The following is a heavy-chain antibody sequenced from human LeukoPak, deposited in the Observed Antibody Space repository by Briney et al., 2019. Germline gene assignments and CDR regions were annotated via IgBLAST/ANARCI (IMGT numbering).Heavy chain of an antibody. Sequence: SVKVSCKASGGTFSSYAISWVRQAPGQGLEWMGGIIPIFGTANYAQKFQGRVTITADESTSTAYMELSSMRSEDTAVYYCARDRYGDYGNAFDIWGQGTMVTVSS. CDR3: ARDRYGDYGNAFDI. V-gene: IGHV1-69*13. CDR1: GGTFSSYA. CDR2: IIPIFGTA. D-gene: IGHD4-17*01. J-gene: IGHJ3*02.